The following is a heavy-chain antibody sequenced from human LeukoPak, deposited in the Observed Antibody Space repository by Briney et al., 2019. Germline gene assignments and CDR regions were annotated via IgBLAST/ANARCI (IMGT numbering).Heavy chain of an antibody. CDR3: ARVSGSYYPWFDP. Sequence: SETLSLTCTVSGGSISSGSYYWSWIRQPAGKGLEWIGRIYTSGSTNYNPSLKSRVTISVDTSKNQFSLKLSSATAADTAVYYRARVSGSYYPWFDPWGQGTLVTVSS. D-gene: IGHD1-26*01. CDR1: GGSISSGSYY. V-gene: IGHV4-61*02. J-gene: IGHJ5*02. CDR2: IYTSGST.